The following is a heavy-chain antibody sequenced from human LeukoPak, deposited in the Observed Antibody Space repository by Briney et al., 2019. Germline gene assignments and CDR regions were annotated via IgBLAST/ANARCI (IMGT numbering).Heavy chain of an antibody. CDR2: ISYDGSNK. J-gene: IGHJ3*02. Sequence: GRSLRLSCAASGFTFSSYAMHWVRQAPGKGLEWVAVISYDGSNKYYADSVKGRFTISRDNSENTLYLQMNSLRAEDTALYYCARGGTTGTTSPLRAFDIWGQGTMVTVSS. D-gene: IGHD1-1*01. CDR3: ARGGTTGTTSPLRAFDI. V-gene: IGHV3-30-3*01. CDR1: GFTFSSYA.